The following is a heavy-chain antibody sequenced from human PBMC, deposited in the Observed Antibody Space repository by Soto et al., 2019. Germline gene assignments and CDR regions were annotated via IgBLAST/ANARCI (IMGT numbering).Heavy chain of an antibody. Sequence: ASLKISCKASGYNFTSYWIGWVRQMPGKGLEWMGIFYPGDSDTRYSPSFQGHVTIPADKSTSTAYLQWSSLRTSDTAMYYCARGPAHLGIHTFYFVHWGQGTLVTVFS. CDR3: ARGPAHLGIHTFYFVH. CDR2: FYPGDSDT. J-gene: IGHJ4*02. V-gene: IGHV5-51*01. D-gene: IGHD7-27*01. CDR1: GYNFTSYW.